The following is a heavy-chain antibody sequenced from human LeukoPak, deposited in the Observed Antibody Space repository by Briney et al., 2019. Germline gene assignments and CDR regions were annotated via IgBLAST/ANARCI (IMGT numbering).Heavy chain of an antibody. Sequence: SETLSLTCTVSGGSISSYYWSWIRQPPGKGLEWIGYIYYSGSTNCKPSLKSRVTMSVDTSKNQFSLKLSSVTAADTAVYYCARHAPMVRGGYNWFDPWGQGTLVTVSS. J-gene: IGHJ5*02. CDR1: GGSISSYY. D-gene: IGHD3-10*01. CDR3: ARHAPMVRGGYNWFDP. CDR2: IYYSGST. V-gene: IGHV4-59*08.